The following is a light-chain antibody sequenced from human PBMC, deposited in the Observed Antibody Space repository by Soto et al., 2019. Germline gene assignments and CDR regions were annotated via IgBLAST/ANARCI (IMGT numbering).Light chain of an antibody. CDR3: LQDTHWPIT. CDR1: ENLVHSDGIAY. CDR2: KAS. V-gene: IGKV2-30*02. Sequence: EVEMATSPLSVTVRLGSPAASSHNTPENLVHSDGIAYFSWFQQRPGRSPRRLIYKASNRDSGVPARFSGSGSGTDFALTISSVQAEDVGVYYCLQDTHWPITFGQGTRLEIK. J-gene: IGKJ5*01.